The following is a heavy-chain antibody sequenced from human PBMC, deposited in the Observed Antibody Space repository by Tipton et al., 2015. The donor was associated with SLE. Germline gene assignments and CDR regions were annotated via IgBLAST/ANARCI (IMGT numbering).Heavy chain of an antibody. CDR2: IYYSGST. D-gene: IGHD5-24*01. Sequence: TLSLTCTVSGGSISSYYWSWIRQHPGKGLEWIGYIYYSGSTYYNPSLKSRVTISVDTSKNQFSLKLSSVTAADTAVYYCARDGREDAFDIWGQGTMVTVSS. J-gene: IGHJ3*02. V-gene: IGHV4-31*03. CDR1: GGSISSYY. CDR3: ARDGREDAFDI.